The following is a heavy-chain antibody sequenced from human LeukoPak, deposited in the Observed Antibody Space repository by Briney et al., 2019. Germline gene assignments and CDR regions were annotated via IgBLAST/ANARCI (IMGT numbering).Heavy chain of an antibody. Sequence: SETLSLTCSVSGGSISGYYWSWIRQPPGKGLEWIGYIYYSGNTNYNPSLKSRLTISVDTSKNQFSLKLSSVTAADTAVYYCKGYTSGWREIYWGQGTLVTVSS. V-gene: IGHV4-59*01. CDR1: GGSISGYY. CDR3: KGYTSGWREIY. CDR2: IYYSGNT. J-gene: IGHJ4*02. D-gene: IGHD6-19*01.